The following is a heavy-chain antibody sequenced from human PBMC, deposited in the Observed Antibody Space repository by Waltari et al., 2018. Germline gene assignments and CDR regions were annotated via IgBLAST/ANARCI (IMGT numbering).Heavy chain of an antibody. CDR3: VRVGDRGLRNAFHI. D-gene: IGHD3-16*01. Sequence: QEQLVQSGAEVKKPGASVMVSCTASGYTFPGFYMHWVRQAPGQGLEWMGWINPQSGGTGYAEKFQGRVTMTRDTSISTAYMELSRLTSDDTALYYCVRVGDRGLRNAFHIWGQGTMVTVSS. J-gene: IGHJ3*02. CDR2: INPQSGGT. V-gene: IGHV1-2*02. CDR1: GYTFPGFY.